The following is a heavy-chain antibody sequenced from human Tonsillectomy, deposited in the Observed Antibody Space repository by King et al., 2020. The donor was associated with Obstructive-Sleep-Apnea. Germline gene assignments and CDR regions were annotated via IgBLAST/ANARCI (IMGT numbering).Heavy chain of an antibody. Sequence: VQLQESGPGLVKPSVTLSLTCTVSGDSISNNKRWSCVRQPPGKGLEWIGENDHSGSTNYSPSLMSRVTISEDKSKNQFSLKLNSVTAADTAVYYCARAPDYSRGWPGYYFDYWGQGTLVTVSS. D-gene: IGHD6-19*01. CDR3: ARAPDYSRGWPGYYFDY. V-gene: IGHV4-4*02. J-gene: IGHJ4*02. CDR2: NDHSGST. CDR1: GDSISNNKR.